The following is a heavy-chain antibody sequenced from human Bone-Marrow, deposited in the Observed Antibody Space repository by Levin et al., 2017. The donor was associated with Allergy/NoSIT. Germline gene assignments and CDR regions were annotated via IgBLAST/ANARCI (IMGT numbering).Heavy chain of an antibody. CDR2: ISGSGGST. CDR1: GLTFSTYG. Sequence: GGSLRLSCAASGLTFSTYGMTWVRQAPGKGLEWVSAISGSGGSTYYADSVKGRVTISRDNSKNTLYLQMNSLRVEDTAVYYCAKRGYYSPAQGLYYFDYWGQGTLVTVSS. D-gene: IGHD1-26*01. V-gene: IGHV3-23*01. J-gene: IGHJ4*02. CDR3: AKRGYYSPAQGLYYFDY.